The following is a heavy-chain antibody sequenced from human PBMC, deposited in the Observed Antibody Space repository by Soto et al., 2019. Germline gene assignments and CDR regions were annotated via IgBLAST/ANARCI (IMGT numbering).Heavy chain of an antibody. CDR1: GYTFTNYH. D-gene: IGHD5-12*01. CDR3: ARVAHQSLGY. V-gene: IGHV1-46*01. CDR2: INPSDGGT. J-gene: IGHJ4*02. Sequence: RASVKVSCKTSGYTFTNYHIHWVRQAPGQGLEWLGIINPSDGGTGYAQKFQGRVTMTRDTSTSTVYMDMSSLRSEDTAVYYCARVAHQSLGYWGLGTLVTVSS.